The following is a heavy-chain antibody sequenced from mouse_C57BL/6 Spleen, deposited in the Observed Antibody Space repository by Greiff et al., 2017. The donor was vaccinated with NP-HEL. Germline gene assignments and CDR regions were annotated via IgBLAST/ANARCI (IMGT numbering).Heavy chain of an antibody. CDR2: IDPSDSYT. CDR1: GYTFTSYW. V-gene: IGHV1-50*01. Sequence: QVQLPQPGAELVKPGASVKLSCKASGYTFTSYWMQWVKQRPGQGLEWIGEIDPSDSYTNYNQNFKGKATLTVDTSSSTAYMQLSSLTSEDSAVYYCARWEGNFYAMDYWGQGTSVTVSS. D-gene: IGHD2-1*01. CDR3: ARWEGNFYAMDY. J-gene: IGHJ4*01.